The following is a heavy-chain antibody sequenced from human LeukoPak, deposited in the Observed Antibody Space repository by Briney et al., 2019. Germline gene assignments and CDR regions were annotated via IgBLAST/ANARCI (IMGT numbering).Heavy chain of an antibody. CDR3: AKGGYNWFDP. Sequence: GGSLRLSCAASGFTFSANAMSWVRQAPGKGLEWVSTISGSGGSTYYADSVKGRFTISRDNSKNTLYLQMNGLRAGDTAIYYCAKGGYNWFDPWAREPWSPSPQ. D-gene: IGHD3-16*01. CDR2: ISGSGGST. J-gene: IGHJ5*02. V-gene: IGHV3-23*01. CDR1: GFTFSANA.